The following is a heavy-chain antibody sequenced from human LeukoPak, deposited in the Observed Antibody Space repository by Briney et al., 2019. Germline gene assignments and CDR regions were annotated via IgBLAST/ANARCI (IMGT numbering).Heavy chain of an antibody. CDR2: ISSSGSTI. J-gene: IGHJ6*03. CDR3: ARAVIYDQTRWDYYYYMDV. V-gene: IGHV3-11*01. Sequence: PGGSLRLSCAASGFTFSDYYMSWIRQAPGKGLEWVSYISSSGSTIYYADSVKGRFTISRDNAKNSLYLQMNSLRAEDTAVYYCARAVIYDQTRWDYYYYMDVWGKGTTVTISS. D-gene: IGHD5/OR15-5a*01. CDR1: GFTFSDYY.